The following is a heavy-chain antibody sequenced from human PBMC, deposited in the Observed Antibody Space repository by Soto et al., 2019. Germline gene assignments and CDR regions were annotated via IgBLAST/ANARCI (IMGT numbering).Heavy chain of an antibody. J-gene: IGHJ4*02. CDR1: GFTFSNAW. CDR2: IKSKTDGGTT. D-gene: IGHD3-22*01. CDR3: TADSYYYDSNGLDLLDY. Sequence: EVQLVESGGGLVKPGGSLRLSCAASGFTFSNAWMNWVRQAPGKGLEWVGRIKSKTDGGTTDYAAPVKGRFTISRDDSKNTLYLQMNSLKTEDTAVYYCTADSYYYDSNGLDLLDYWGQGTLVTVSS. V-gene: IGHV3-15*07.